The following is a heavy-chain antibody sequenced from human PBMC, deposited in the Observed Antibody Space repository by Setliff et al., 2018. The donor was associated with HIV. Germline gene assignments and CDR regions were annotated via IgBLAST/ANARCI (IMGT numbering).Heavy chain of an antibody. CDR1: GYTFTGYG. V-gene: IGHV1-18*01. CDR2: ISAYNGNT. D-gene: IGHD3-3*01. Sequence: RASVKVSCKASGYTFTGYGISWVRQAPGQGLEWMGWISAYNGNTNYAQKLQGRVTMTTDTSTSTAYMELRSLRSDDTAVYYCARGGGGYNFWSGYPSFDYWGQGTLVTVSS. J-gene: IGHJ4*02. CDR3: ARGGGGYNFWSGYPSFDY.